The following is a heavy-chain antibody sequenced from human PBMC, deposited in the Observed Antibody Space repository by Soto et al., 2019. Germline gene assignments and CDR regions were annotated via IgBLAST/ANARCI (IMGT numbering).Heavy chain of an antibody. CDR3: ARDARNADYDY. CDR2: IHGTRSII. J-gene: IGHJ4*02. D-gene: IGHD3-16*01. CDR1: GFTFSIHA. V-gene: IGHV3-48*02. Sequence: EVQLVESGGGLVQPGGSLRLSCAVSGFTFSIHAMNWVRQAPGKGLEWVAYIHGTRSIIYYADSVKGRFTISRDNAKNSLFLQMDSLRDEVTAVYYCARDARNADYDYWGQGTLVTVSS.